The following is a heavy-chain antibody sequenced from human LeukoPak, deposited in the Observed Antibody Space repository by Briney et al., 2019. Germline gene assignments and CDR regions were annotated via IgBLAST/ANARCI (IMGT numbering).Heavy chain of an antibody. V-gene: IGHV3-53*01. D-gene: IGHD4-17*01. Sequence: LSCAASGFTVSSNYMNWVRQAPGKGLEWVSVIYSGGSTYYSDSVKGRFTISRDNSKNTLYLQMNSLRAEDTAVYYCARDLYGVSHDYWGQGTLVTVSS. J-gene: IGHJ4*02. CDR2: IYSGGST. CDR1: GFTVSSNY. CDR3: ARDLYGVSHDY.